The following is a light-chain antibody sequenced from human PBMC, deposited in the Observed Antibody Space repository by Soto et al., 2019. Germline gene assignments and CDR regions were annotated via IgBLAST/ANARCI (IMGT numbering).Light chain of an antibody. CDR2: DVS. V-gene: IGLV2-14*01. CDR3: SSYTSSSLWV. Sequence: QSSLTQPASVSGSPGQSITISCTGTSSDVGGYNYVSWYQQHPGKAPKLMIYDVSTRPSGVSNRFSGSKSGNTASLTISGLQAEDEADYYCSSYTSSSLWVFGGGTKLTVL. CDR1: SSDVGGYNY. J-gene: IGLJ2*01.